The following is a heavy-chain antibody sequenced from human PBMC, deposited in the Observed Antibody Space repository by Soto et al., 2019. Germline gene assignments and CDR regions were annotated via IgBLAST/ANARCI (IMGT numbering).Heavy chain of an antibody. Sequence: QVQLVESGGGEVQPGRTLRLSCAASGFTFNTYGMHWVRQAPGKGLEWVAVISFDEKIQYYADSVKGRFTISRDNSKNTMSLQMDSLRPEDTAVYYCAKVAERSMITFGGVIADWGQGTLVTVSS. CDR2: ISFDEKIQ. D-gene: IGHD3-16*02. J-gene: IGHJ4*02. CDR3: AKVAERSMITFGGVIAD. V-gene: IGHV3-30*18. CDR1: GFTFNTYG.